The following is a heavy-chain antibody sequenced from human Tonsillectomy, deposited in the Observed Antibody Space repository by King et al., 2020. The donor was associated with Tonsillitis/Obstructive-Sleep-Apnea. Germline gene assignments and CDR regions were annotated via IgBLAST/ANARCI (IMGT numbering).Heavy chain of an antibody. D-gene: IGHD2-2*01. J-gene: IGHJ4*02. CDR3: AREAGVVPAVSFDY. CDR1: GFTFSSYA. V-gene: IGHV3-30*01. CDR2: ISYDGSNK. Sequence: VQLVESGGGVVQPGRSLRLSCAASGFTFSSYAMHWVRQAPGKGLEWGAVISYDGSNKYYADSVKGRFTISRDNSKNTLYLQMNSLRAEDTAVYYCAREAGVVPAVSFDYWGQGTLVTVSS.